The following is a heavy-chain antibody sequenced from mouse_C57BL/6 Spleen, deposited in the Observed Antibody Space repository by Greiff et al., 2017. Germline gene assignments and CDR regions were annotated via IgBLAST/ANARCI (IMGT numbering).Heavy chain of an antibody. CDR3: ARRYYSKGWFTY. CDR1: GYTFTSYW. D-gene: IGHD2-5*01. V-gene: IGHV1-61*01. Sequence: QVQLQQPGAELVRPGSSVKLSCKASGYTFTSYWMDWVKQRPGQGLEWIGNIYPSDSETHYNQKFKDKATLTVDKSSSTAYMQLSSLTSEDSAVXFCARRYYSKGWFTYWGQGTTLTVSS. CDR2: IYPSDSET. J-gene: IGHJ2*01.